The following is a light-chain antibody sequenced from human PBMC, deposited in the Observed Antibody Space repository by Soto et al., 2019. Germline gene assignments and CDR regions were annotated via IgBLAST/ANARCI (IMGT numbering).Light chain of an antibody. CDR3: QHYGSSGT. CDR2: GAS. V-gene: IGKV3-20*01. CDR1: QSVSNNY. Sequence: EIVLTQSPGTLSLSPGERATLSCMASQSVSNNYLAWYQQKPGQAPRLLIYGASNRATGIRDRFSGSGSGTDFTLTISRLEPEDFAVYYCQHYGSSGTFGQGTKV. J-gene: IGKJ1*01.